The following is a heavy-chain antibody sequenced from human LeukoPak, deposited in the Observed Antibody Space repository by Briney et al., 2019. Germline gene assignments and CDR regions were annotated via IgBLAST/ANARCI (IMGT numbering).Heavy chain of an antibody. CDR3: ARELTSAAFDI. CDR1: GFTFSSYS. Sequence: PGGSLRLSCAASGFTFSSYSINWVRQAPGKELYWVSSISSSSSYIYYADSVKGRFTISRDNAKISLYLQMNSLRAEDTAVYYCARELTSAAFDIWGQGTMVTVSS. D-gene: IGHD4-17*01. V-gene: IGHV3-21*01. CDR2: ISSSSSYI. J-gene: IGHJ3*02.